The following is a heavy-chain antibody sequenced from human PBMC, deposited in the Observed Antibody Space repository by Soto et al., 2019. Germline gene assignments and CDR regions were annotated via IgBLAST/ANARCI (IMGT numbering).Heavy chain of an antibody. CDR3: ARGRRYLDSSGYPDY. CDR2: IYYTGST. Sequence: QVQLQESGPGLVKPSQTLSLTCTVSGGSIISGAYYWSWIRQHPGKGLEWIGYIYYTGSTYYNPSLKRRITRSLDTSKNQFSLRLSSVTAAETAVYYCARGRRYLDSSGYPDYWGQGTLVTVSS. D-gene: IGHD3-22*01. J-gene: IGHJ4*02. V-gene: IGHV4-31*03. CDR1: GGSIISGAYY.